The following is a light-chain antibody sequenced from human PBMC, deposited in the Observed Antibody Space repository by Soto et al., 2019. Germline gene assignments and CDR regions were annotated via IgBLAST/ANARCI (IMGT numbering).Light chain of an antibody. CDR1: QSVFYSSNNRNY. J-gene: IGKJ4*01. V-gene: IGKV4-1*01. Sequence: DIVMTQSPDSLAVSLGERATINCKSSQSVFYSSNNRNYLAWYQQRPGQSPRLLIYWASTRESGVPDRFSGSGSGTAFALSIGSLQAEDVATYYCQQYYDSRVTFGGGTRVDIK. CDR2: WAS. CDR3: QQYYDSRVT.